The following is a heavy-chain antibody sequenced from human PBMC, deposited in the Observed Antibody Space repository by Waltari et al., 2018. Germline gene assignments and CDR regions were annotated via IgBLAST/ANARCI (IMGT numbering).Heavy chain of an antibody. V-gene: IGHV3-21*01. D-gene: IGHD4-17*01. J-gene: IGHJ3*02. CDR3: ARTTVTTYDAFDI. Sequence: EVQLVESGGGLVKPGGSLRLSCAASGFTFSSYSMNWVRRAPGKGLEWVSSISSSSSYIYYADSVKGRFTISRDNSKNTLYLQMNSLRAEDTAVYYCARTTVTTYDAFDIWGQGTMVTVSS. CDR2: ISSSSSYI. CDR1: GFTFSSYS.